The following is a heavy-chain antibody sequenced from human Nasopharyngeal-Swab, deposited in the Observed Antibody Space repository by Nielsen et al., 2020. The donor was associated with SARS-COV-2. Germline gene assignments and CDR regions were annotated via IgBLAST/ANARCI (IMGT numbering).Heavy chain of an antibody. CDR2: INHSGST. CDR1: GGSFSGSY. V-gene: IGHV4-34*01. CDR3: ARGLSGVVPAPILGLGPYYYYYYMDV. J-gene: IGHJ6*03. D-gene: IGHD2-2*01. Sequence: SETLSLTCAVYGGSFSGSYWGWIRQPPGKGPEWIADINHSGSTNYNPSLRSRVTLSVDTPTNQVSLAVSSVTAADTAVYYCARGLSGVVPAPILGLGPYYYYYYMDVWGKGTTVTVSS.